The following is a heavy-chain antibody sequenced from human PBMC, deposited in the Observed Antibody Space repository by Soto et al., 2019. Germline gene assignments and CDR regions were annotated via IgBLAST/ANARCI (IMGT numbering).Heavy chain of an antibody. V-gene: IGHV3-74*01. CDR3: TTGTYYDFWSGYYLGYYGMDV. J-gene: IGHJ6*02. CDR1: GFTFSDYW. D-gene: IGHD3-3*01. Sequence: PGGSLRLSCTASGFTFSDYWMHWVRQAPGKGLVWVSRINNNGSSTYHADSVKGRFTISRDNSRNTLYLQMNSLKTEDTAVYYCTTGTYYDFWSGYYLGYYGMDVWGQGTTVTVSS. CDR2: INNNGSST.